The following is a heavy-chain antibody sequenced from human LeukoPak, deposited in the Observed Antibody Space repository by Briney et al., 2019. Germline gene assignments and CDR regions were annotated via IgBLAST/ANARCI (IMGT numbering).Heavy chain of an antibody. V-gene: IGHV4-38-2*02. CDR2: IYHSGST. CDR1: GDYITRGYY. CDR3: ARHYVNLTGFFDY. D-gene: IGHD3-9*01. J-gene: IGHJ4*02. Sequence: NPSETLSLTCTVSGDYITRGYYWGWIRQPPGKGLEWIGTIYHSGSTYYNPSLKSRVTISVDTSKNQFSLKLSSVTAADTAVYYCARHYVNLTGFFDYWGQGTLVTVSS.